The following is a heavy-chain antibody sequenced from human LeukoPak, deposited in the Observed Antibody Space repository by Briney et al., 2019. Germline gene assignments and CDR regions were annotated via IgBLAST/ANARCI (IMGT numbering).Heavy chain of an antibody. CDR3: ARAATLGYSSGWYVDY. V-gene: IGHV4-30-2*01. Sequence: SETLSLTCAVSGGSISSGGYSWSWIRQPPGKGLEWIGYIYHSGSTYYNPSLKSRVTISVDRSKNQFSLKLSSVTAADTAVYYCARAATLGYSSGWYVDYWGQGTLVTVSS. CDR2: IYHSGST. D-gene: IGHD6-19*01. J-gene: IGHJ4*02. CDR1: GGSISSGGYS.